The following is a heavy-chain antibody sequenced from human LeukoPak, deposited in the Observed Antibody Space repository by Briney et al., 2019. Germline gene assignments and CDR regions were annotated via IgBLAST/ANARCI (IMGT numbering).Heavy chain of an antibody. CDR3: ARDFYHGHCAGLSCFLLDS. CDR2: ISALYGHT. CDR1: GSSFTRFG. Sequence: ASVKVSCKASGSSFTRFGITWVRQAPGQGLEWTGWISALYGHTNYAQKFQGRVTMTTDTSTSTAYMELRSLRSDDTAVYYCARDFYHGHCAGLSCFLLDSWGQGALVIVSS. J-gene: IGHJ4*02. D-gene: IGHD2-8*02. V-gene: IGHV1-18*01.